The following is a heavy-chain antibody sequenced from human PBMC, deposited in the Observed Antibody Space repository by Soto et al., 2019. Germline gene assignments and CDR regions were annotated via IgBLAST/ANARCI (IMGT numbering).Heavy chain of an antibody. Sequence: ASVKVSCKASGYTFTSYGISWVRQAPGQGLEWMGRISAYNGNTNYAQKFQGRVTMTRDTSTSTVYMELSSLRSEDTAVYYCASRRSSWYGFDYWGQGTLVTVSS. CDR3: ASRRSSWYGFDY. D-gene: IGHD6-13*01. V-gene: IGHV1-18*01. J-gene: IGHJ4*02. CDR1: GYTFTSYG. CDR2: ISAYNGNT.